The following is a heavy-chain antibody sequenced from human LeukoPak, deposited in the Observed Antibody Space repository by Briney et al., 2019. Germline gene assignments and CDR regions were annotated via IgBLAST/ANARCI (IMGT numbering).Heavy chain of an antibody. J-gene: IGHJ4*02. CDR2: ISGSGGST. D-gene: IGHD3-10*01. CDR3: AKVVVRGVIISNFDY. V-gene: IGHV3-23*01. CDR1: GFTFSSYA. Sequence: PGGSLRLSCAASGFTFSSYAMSCVRQAPGKGLEWVSAISGSGGSTYYADSVKGRFTISRDNSKNTLYLQMNSLRAEDTAVYYCAKVVVRGVIISNFDYWGQGTLVTVSS.